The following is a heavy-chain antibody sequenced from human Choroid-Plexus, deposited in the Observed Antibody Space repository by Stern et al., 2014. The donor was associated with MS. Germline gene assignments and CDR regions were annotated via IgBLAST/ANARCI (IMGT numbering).Heavy chain of an antibody. Sequence: VQLVESGGGVVQPGRPLRLSCVASGFTFGSCAMHWVRQAPGKGLEGVAGVSYDGSKKYYADSVKGRFTISRDNSQNTLYMQMSSLRPEDTAVYYCAKDRQYLTYFFDHWGQGSLVTVSS. V-gene: IGHV3-30*18. D-gene: IGHD2/OR15-2a*01. CDR3: AKDRQYLTYFFDH. CDR2: VSYDGSKK. CDR1: GFTFGSCA. J-gene: IGHJ5*02.